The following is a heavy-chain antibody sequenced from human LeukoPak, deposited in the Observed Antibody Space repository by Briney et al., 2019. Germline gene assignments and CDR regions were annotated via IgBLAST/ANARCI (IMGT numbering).Heavy chain of an antibody. CDR2: IKSKVDGETA. J-gene: IGHJ4*02. CDR1: GFTFSSYS. D-gene: IGHD5-24*01. CDR3: ATERNYYFNN. Sequence: GGSLRFSCAASGFTFSSYSMNWVRQAPGKGLEWVGRIKSKVDGETADYAAPVKGRFTISRDDSKNMLYLQMDGLKTEDTAVYYCATERNYYFNNWGQGTLVTVSS. V-gene: IGHV3-15*01.